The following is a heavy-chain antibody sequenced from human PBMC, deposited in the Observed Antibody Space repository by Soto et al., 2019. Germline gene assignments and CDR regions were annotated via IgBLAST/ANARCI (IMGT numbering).Heavy chain of an antibody. V-gene: IGHV4-39*01. J-gene: IGHJ4*02. CDR1: GGSISTTSYY. CDR3: AKMHGYNYGHIDY. Sequence: QLQLQESGPGLVKPSETLSLTCTVSGGSISTTSYYWGWIRQPPGKGLEWIGSIYYSGSAYYNPSLKSRVTISVDTSKNQFSLKLTSVTAADAAVYYCAKMHGYNYGHIDYWGQGTLVTVSS. CDR2: IYYSGSA. D-gene: IGHD5-18*01.